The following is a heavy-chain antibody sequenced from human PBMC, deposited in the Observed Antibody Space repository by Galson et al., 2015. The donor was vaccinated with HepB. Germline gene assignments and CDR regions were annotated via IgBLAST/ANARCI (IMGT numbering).Heavy chain of an antibody. Sequence: SLRLSCAASGFTFSSYNMKWVRQAPGKGLEWVSSISSSTTYIYYADSVKGRFTISRDNAKNSLYLQMNRLRAEDTAVYYCARSYRAYDRSMGYWGQGTLVTVSS. V-gene: IGHV3-21*01. CDR2: ISSSTTYI. CDR1: GFTFSSYN. J-gene: IGHJ4*02. D-gene: IGHD5-12*01. CDR3: ARSYRAYDRSMGY.